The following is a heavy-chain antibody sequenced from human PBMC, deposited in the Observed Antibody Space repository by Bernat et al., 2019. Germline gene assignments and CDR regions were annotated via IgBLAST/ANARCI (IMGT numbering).Heavy chain of an antibody. J-gene: IGHJ4*02. CDR2: IIPIFGTA. CDR1: GGNFSSYA. V-gene: IGHV1-69*12. CDR3: SRDIRMGGPFDY. Sequence: QVQLVQSGAEVKKPGSSVKVSCKAAGGNFSSYAISWVRQAPGQGLEWMGGIIPIFGTANYAQQFQGRVTITADESTSTAYMGLSSLMSEATALYYCSRDIRMGGPFDYWGQGTLVTVSS. D-gene: IGHD1-14*01.